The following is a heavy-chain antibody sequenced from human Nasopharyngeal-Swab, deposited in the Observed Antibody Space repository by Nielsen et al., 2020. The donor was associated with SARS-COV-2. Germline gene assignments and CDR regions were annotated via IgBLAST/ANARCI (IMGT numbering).Heavy chain of an antibody. Sequence: GESLKISCAASGFTFTTYALHWVRQAPGKGLEWVAVISHDGSRKYYADSVKGRFTISRDNSKNTLYLQMNSLRAEDTALYYCASDSSSWYAYFDYWGQGTLVTVSS. CDR1: GFTFTTYA. CDR3: ASDSSSWYAYFDY. J-gene: IGHJ4*02. D-gene: IGHD6-13*01. CDR2: ISHDGSRK. V-gene: IGHV3-30*04.